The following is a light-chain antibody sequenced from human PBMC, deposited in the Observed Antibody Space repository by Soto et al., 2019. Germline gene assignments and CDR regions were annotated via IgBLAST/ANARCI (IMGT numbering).Light chain of an antibody. CDR3: CSYAGSSTWV. J-gene: IGLJ3*02. CDR2: EVS. Sequence: QSALTQPASVSGSPGQSITISCTGTSSDVGSYNLVSWYQQHPGKAPKLMIYEVSKRPSGVSNRFSGSTSGNTASLTISGLHAEDEADYYCCSYAGSSTWVFGGGTKVTVL. CDR1: SSDVGSYNL. V-gene: IGLV2-23*02.